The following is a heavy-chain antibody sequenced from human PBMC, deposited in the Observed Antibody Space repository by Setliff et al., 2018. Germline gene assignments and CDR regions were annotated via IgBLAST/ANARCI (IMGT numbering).Heavy chain of an antibody. Sequence: ASVKVSCKASGYTFTSYDINWMRQASGQGLEWMGWMNPNSGNTGSTQKFQGRVTITRNTSISTAYMELSSLRSEDTAVYYCARSPKLLLEPDYWGQGTLVTVSS. CDR1: GYTFTSYD. V-gene: IGHV1-8*03. D-gene: IGHD2-2*01. CDR3: ARSPKLLLEPDY. CDR2: MNPNSGNT. J-gene: IGHJ4*02.